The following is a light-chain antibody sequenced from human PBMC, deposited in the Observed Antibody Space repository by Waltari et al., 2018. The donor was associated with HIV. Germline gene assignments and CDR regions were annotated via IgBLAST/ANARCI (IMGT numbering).Light chain of an antibody. CDR1: NSDVGSYNL. J-gene: IGLJ3*02. CDR2: EVS. CDR3: CSYAGSSTLV. Sequence: QSALTQPASVSGSPGQSITISCTGTNSDVGSYNLVSWYQQHPGNAPKPLISEVSKRPSGVSNRFSGSKSGNTASLTISGLQAEDEADYYCCSYAGSSTLVFGGGTKLTVL. V-gene: IGLV2-23*02.